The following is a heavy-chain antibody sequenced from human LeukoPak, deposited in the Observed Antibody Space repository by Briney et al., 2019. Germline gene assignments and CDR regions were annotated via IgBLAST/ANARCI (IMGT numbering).Heavy chain of an antibody. J-gene: IGHJ6*02. CDR2: LGTNGDA. D-gene: IGHD6-6*01. CDR1: GFSFSDYD. CDR3: AREWRGIASHYHGMDV. V-gene: IGHV3-13*01. Sequence: PGGSLRLSCVASGFSFSDYDMYWVRQAAGRGLEWDSALGTNGDAYYLGSVRGRFTISRENVKNSLYLQMNSLGVEDTAVYYCAREWRGIASHYHGMDVWGQGTTVTVSS.